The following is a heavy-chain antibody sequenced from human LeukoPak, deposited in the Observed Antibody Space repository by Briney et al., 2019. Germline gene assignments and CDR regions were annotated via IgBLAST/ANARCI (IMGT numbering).Heavy chain of an antibody. D-gene: IGHD3-10*01. V-gene: IGHV4-39*07. CDR3: ARLSGSFDL. Sequence: SETLSLTCTVSGGSISSSSYYWGWIRQSPGKGLEWIGSIYNSGSANYNPSLKSRVTISEDMSINQFSLKLSSVTAADTAVYYCARLSGSFDLWGQGTLVTVSS. J-gene: IGHJ4*02. CDR2: IYNSGSA. CDR1: GGSISSSSYY.